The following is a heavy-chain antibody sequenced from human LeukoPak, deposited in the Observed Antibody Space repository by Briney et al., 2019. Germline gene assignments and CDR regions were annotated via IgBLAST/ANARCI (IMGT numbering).Heavy chain of an antibody. CDR3: ARATYCSGGSCYARFDY. Sequence: ASVKVSCKASGYTFTSYAMNWVRQAPGQGLEWMGWINTNTGNPTYAQGFSGRFVFSLDTSVSTAYLQISSLKAEDTAVYYCARATYCSGGSCYARFDYWGQGTLVTVSS. D-gene: IGHD2-15*01. CDR2: INTNTGNP. CDR1: GYTFTSYA. J-gene: IGHJ4*02. V-gene: IGHV7-4-1*02.